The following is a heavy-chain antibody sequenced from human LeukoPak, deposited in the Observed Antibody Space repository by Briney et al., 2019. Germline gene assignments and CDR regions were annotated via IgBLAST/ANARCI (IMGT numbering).Heavy chain of an antibody. J-gene: IGHJ3*02. CDR3: ARGRFLDAFDI. Sequence: SETLSLTCDVYGGSFSGYYWSWIRQPPGKGLEWIGYIYYSGSTKYKPSLKSRVTISVDTSKNQFSLKLSSVTAADTAVYYCARGRFLDAFDIWGQGTMVTVSS. V-gene: IGHV4-59*01. CDR2: IYYSGST. CDR1: GGSFSGYY. D-gene: IGHD3-3*01.